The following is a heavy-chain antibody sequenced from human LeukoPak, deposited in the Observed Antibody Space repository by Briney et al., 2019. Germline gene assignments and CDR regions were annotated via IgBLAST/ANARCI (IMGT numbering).Heavy chain of an antibody. CDR2: IYYTGTT. D-gene: IGHD3-22*01. J-gene: IGHJ3*01. CDR3: ARIPYYSDSIVPRWAFDV. V-gene: IGHV4-39*01. CDR1: GGISSSYY. Sequence: SETLSLTCIVSGGISSSYYWGWVRQPPGKGLEWVASIYYTGTTYYNPSLKSRLTISVDTSKSQFSLGLSSVTAADTAVYYCARIPYYSDSIVPRWAFDVWDQGTMVTVSS.